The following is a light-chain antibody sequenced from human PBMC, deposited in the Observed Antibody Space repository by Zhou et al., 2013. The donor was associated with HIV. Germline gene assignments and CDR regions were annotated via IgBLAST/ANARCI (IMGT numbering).Light chain of an antibody. J-gene: IGKJ2*01. CDR1: QRLLHSDGLTY. Sequence: DVVMTQSPLSLSVTPGQPASISCNSSQRLLHSDGLTYLYWYLQRPGQSPQLLIYEVSSRFSGVPDRFSGSGAGTDFTLKISRVEAEDVGVYYCTQATQFPYTFGQGTKLEIK. CDR3: TQATQFPYT. V-gene: IGKV2-29*02. CDR2: EVS.